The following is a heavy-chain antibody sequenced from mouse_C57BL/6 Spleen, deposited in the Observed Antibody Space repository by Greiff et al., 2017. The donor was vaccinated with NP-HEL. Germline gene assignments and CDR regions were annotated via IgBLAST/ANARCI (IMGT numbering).Heavy chain of an antibody. V-gene: IGHV5-4*01. J-gene: IGHJ2*01. CDR3: ARDRDYYGSTYFDY. CDR1: GFTFSSYA. D-gene: IGHD1-1*01. CDR2: ISDGGSYT. Sequence: EVQVVESGGGLVKPGGSLKLSCAASGFTFSSYAMSWVRQTLEKRLEWVATISDGGSYTYYPDNVKGRFTISRDNAKNNLYLQMSHLKSEDTAMYYCARDRDYYGSTYFDYWGQGTTLTVSS.